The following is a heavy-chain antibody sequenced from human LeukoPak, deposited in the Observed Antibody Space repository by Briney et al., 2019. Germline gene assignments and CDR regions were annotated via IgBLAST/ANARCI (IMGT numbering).Heavy chain of an antibody. CDR3: WSYDYVWGSYRYFFVDY. V-gene: IGHV4-39*01. CDR2: IYYSGST. Sequence: PSETLSLTCTVSGGSISSSSYYWGWIRQPPGKGLEWIGSIYYSGSTYYNPSLKSRVTISVDTSKNQFSLKLSSVTAADTALYYCWSYDYVWGSYRYFFVDYWGQGTLVTVSS. CDR1: GGSISSSSYY. J-gene: IGHJ4*02. D-gene: IGHD3-16*02.